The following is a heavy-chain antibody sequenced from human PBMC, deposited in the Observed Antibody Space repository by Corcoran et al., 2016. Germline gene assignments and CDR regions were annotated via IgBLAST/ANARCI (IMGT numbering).Heavy chain of an antibody. CDR2: IYYSGST. Sequence: QLQLQESGPGLVKPSETLSLTCTVSGGSISSSSYYWGWIRQPPGKGLEWIGSIYYSGSTYYNPSLKSRVTISVDTSKNQFSLKLSSVTAADTAVYYCARGDITYYDFWSGSNWFDPWGQGTLVTVSS. D-gene: IGHD3-3*01. J-gene: IGHJ5*02. CDR1: GGSISSSSYY. CDR3: ARGDITYYDFWSGSNWFDP. V-gene: IGHV4-39*07.